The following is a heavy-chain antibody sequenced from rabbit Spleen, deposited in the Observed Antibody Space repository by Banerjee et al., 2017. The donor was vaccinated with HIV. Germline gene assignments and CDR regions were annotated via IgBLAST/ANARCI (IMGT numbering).Heavy chain of an antibody. J-gene: IGHJ6*01. V-gene: IGHV1S40*01. D-gene: IGHD7-1*01. CDR1: GFSFSSSYY. CDR2: IATSNSFFT. CDR3: ARDTGTSVSTYGFDL. Sequence: QSLEESGGGLVQHEGSLTLTCTASGFSFSSSYYMCWVRQAPGKGLEWIACIATSNSFFTYYASWATGRFTCSKTSSTTVTLQKTSLPAADTATYFCARDTGTSVSTYGFDLWGPGTLVTVS.